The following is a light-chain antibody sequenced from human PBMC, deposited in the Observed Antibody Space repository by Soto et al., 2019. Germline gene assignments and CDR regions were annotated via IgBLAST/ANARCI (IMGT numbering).Light chain of an antibody. CDR3: SSYTSTATRV. J-gene: IGLJ3*02. V-gene: IGLV2-14*01. CDR1: SSDVGGFDF. Sequence: QSVLTQPASVSGSPGQSITISCTGTSSDVGGFDFVSWFQRRPGKAPRLIIYEVSNRPSGVSDRFSGSKSGNTASLTISGLQAEDEADYYCSSYTSTATRVFGGGTKLTVL. CDR2: EVS.